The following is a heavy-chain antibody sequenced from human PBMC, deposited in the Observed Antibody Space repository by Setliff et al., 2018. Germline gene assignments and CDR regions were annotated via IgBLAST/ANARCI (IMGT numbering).Heavy chain of an antibody. CDR3: ARENIAAATDY. V-gene: IGHV3-43D*03. J-gene: IGHJ4*02. CDR1: GFTFVDYA. CDR2: ISWDGGST. Sequence: GGSLRLSCAASGFTFVDYAMHWVRQAPGKGLEWVSLISWDGGSTYYVDSVKGRFSISRDNAKNTLFLQMNSLRAEDTAVYYCARENIAAATDYWGQGTLVTVSS. D-gene: IGHD6-13*01.